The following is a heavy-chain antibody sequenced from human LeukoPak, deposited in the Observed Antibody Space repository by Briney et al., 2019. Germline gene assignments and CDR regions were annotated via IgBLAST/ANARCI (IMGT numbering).Heavy chain of an antibody. D-gene: IGHD3-10*01. CDR3: ARDGMVRGVIDYYGMDV. J-gene: IGHJ6*02. V-gene: IGHV1-69*04. CDR2: IIPILGIA. Sequence: SVKVSCKASGGTFSNYGISWVRQAPGQGLEWMGRIIPILGIANYAQKFPGRVTITADKSRSTAYMELSSLRSDDTAVYYCARDGMVRGVIDYYGMDVWGQGTTVTVSS. CDR1: GGTFSNYG.